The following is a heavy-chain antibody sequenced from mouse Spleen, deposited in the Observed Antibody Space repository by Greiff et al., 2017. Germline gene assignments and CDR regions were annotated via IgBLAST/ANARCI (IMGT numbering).Heavy chain of an antibody. V-gene: IGHV5-6-2*01. Sequence: EVQLVESGGGLVKPGGSLKLSCAASGFTFSSYAMSWVRQTPEKRLEWVAAINSNGGSTYYPDTVKDRFTISRDNAKNTLYLQMSSLRSEDTALYYCARRRYGNSFDYWGQGTTLTVSS. CDR3: ARRRYGNSFDY. D-gene: IGHD2-10*02. J-gene: IGHJ2*01. CDR2: INSNGGST. CDR1: GFTFSSYA.